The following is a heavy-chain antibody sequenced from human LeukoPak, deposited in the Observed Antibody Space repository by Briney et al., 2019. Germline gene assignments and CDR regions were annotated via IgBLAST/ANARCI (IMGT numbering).Heavy chain of an antibody. Sequence: SVKVSCTASGGTFTTSAITWVRQAPGQGLEWMGRIIPILAISNYAQKFQGRVTITADKSTSTAYMELSSLRSEDTAVYYCARDSGPRIAAAGSWFDTGGQGTLVTVSS. D-gene: IGHD6-13*01. V-gene: IGHV1-69*04. CDR1: GGTFTTSA. J-gene: IGHJ5*02. CDR3: ARDSGPRIAAAGSWFDT. CDR2: IIPILAIS.